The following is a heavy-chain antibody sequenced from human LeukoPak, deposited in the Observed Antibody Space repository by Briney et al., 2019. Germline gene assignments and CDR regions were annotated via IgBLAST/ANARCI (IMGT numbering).Heavy chain of an antibody. V-gene: IGHV4-39*07. CDR3: ARATSTGDYFDY. Sequence: SETLSLTCTVSGGSISSSSYYWGWIRQPPGKGLEWIGSIYYSGSTYYNPSLKSRVTISVDTSKNQFSLKLSSVTAADTAVYYCARATSTGDYFDYWGQGTLVTVSS. CDR1: GGSISSSSYY. J-gene: IGHJ4*02. CDR2: IYYSGST. D-gene: IGHD2-8*02.